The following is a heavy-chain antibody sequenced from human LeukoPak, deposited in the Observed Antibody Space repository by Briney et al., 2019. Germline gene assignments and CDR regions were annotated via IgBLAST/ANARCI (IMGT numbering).Heavy chain of an antibody. CDR2: INYDGGQT. V-gene: IGHV3-7*03. CDR1: EFTFSTYW. J-gene: IGHJ4*02. D-gene: IGHD1-1*01. CDR3: ARSSGIGTTDY. Sequence: QPGGSLRLSCAASEFTFSTYWMSWVRQAPGKGLELVANINYDGGQTYYVDSVRGRFTISRDNAKNSLYLQMNSLRVEDTAVYYCARSSGIGTTDYWGQGTLVIVSS.